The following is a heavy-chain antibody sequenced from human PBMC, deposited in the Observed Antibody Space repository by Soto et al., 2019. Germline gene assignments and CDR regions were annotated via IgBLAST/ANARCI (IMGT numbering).Heavy chain of an antibody. CDR1: GFTFSSYG. V-gene: IGHV3-33*01. J-gene: IGHJ6*03. D-gene: IGHD1-20*01. Sequence: QVQLVESGGGVVQPGRSLRLSCAASGFTFSSYGMHWVRQAPGKGLEGVAVIWYDGSNKYYADSVKGRFTISRDNSKNTLYLQMNSLRAEDTAVYYCARGPAGILDYYYYMDVWGKGTTVTVSS. CDR2: IWYDGSNK. CDR3: ARGPAGILDYYYYMDV.